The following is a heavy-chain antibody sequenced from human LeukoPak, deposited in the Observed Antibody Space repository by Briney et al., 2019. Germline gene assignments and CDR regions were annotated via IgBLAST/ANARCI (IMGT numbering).Heavy chain of an antibody. CDR2: IRYDGSSK. D-gene: IGHD6-6*01. V-gene: IGHV3-30*02. CDR3: AKDSLGYSTSSPIDY. CDR1: GFTLRSYT. Sequence: PGGSLRLSCAASGFTLRSYTMNWVRQAPGKGLEWVAFIRYDGSSKYYADSVKGRFTITRDNSKNTLYLQVNSLRAEDTAVYYCAKDSLGYSTSSPIDYWGQGTLVTVSS. J-gene: IGHJ4*02.